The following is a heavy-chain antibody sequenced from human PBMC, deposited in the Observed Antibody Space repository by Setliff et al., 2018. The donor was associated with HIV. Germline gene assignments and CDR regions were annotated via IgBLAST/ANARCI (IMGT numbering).Heavy chain of an antibody. CDR3: ARRRPTYCGGDCYSGDYFDY. CDR2: IYYSGST. D-gene: IGHD2-21*02. V-gene: IGHV4-39*01. CDR1: GGSISSSSYY. J-gene: IGHJ4*02. Sequence: PSETLSLTCTVSGGSISSSSYYWGWIRQPPGKGLEWIGSIYYSGSTYYNPSLKSRVTISVDTSKNQFSLKLSSATAADTAVYYYARRRPTYCGGDCYSGDYFDYWGQGTLVTVSS.